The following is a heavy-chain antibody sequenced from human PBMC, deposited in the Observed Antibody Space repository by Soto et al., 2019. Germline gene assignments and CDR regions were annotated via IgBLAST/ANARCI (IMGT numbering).Heavy chain of an antibody. V-gene: IGHV1-18*04. CDR2: ISAYNGNT. D-gene: IGHD3-3*01. J-gene: IGHJ3*02. CDR1: GYTFTSYG. Sequence: GASVKVSCKASGYTFTSYGISWVRQAPGQGLEWMGWISAYNGNTNYAQKLQGRVTMTTDTSTSTAYMELRSLRSDDTAVYYCARLNGFWSGYYRDASDIWGQGTMVTVSS. CDR3: ARLNGFWSGYYRDASDI.